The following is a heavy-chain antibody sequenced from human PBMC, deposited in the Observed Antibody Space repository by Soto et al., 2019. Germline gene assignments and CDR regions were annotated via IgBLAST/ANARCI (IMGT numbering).Heavy chain of an antibody. D-gene: IGHD2-15*01. CDR3: ARADCTGAYCYSWPFNYGVAV. J-gene: IGHJ6*02. CDR2: IWYDGSNK. Sequence: PGGSLRLSCTTSGFTFNTYGMHWVRQAPGEGLEWVAIIWYDGSNKYYADSVKGRFTISRDNSKNTLYLQMNSLRAEDSALYYCARADCTGAYCYSWPFNYGVAVRGQGTAVTVSS. V-gene: IGHV3-33*08. CDR1: GFTFNTYG.